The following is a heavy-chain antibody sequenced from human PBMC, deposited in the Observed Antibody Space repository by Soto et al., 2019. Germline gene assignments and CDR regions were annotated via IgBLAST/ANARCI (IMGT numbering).Heavy chain of an antibody. J-gene: IGHJ5*02. D-gene: IGHD3-22*01. V-gene: IGHV1-2*04. Sequence: QVQLVQSGAEVKKPGASVKVSCKASGYTFTGYYMHWVRQAPGQGLEWMGWINPNSGGTNYAQKFQGWVTMTRDTSISTAYMELSRLRSDDTVVYYCARGRGIVVVPTGWFDPWGQGTLVTVSS. CDR2: INPNSGGT. CDR3: ARGRGIVVVPTGWFDP. CDR1: GYTFTGYY.